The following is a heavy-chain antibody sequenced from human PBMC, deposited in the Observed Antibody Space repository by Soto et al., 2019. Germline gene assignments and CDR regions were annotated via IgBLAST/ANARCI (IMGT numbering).Heavy chain of an antibody. CDR1: GGSVSSGSYY. J-gene: IGHJ6*02. Sequence: QVQLQESGPGLVKPSETLSLTCTVSGGSVSSGSYYWSWIRQPPGKGLEWIGYIYYSGSTNYNPSLMSRVTISVDTSKNQFSLKLSSVTAADTAVYYCARGAGVAARPPSYGMDVWGQGTTFTVSS. D-gene: IGHD6-6*01. CDR3: ARGAGVAARPPSYGMDV. CDR2: IYYSGST. V-gene: IGHV4-61*01.